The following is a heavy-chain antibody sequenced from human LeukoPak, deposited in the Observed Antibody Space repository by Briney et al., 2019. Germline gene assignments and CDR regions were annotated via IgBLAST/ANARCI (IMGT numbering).Heavy chain of an antibody. CDR2: MNPNSGNT. D-gene: IGHD5-24*01. V-gene: IGHV1-8*01. CDR3: ARDGYSSRAFDI. CDR1: GYTFTSYD. J-gene: IGHJ3*02. Sequence: EASVKVSCKASGYTFTSYDINWVRQATGQGLEWMGWMNPNSGNTGYAQKFQGRVTMTRNTSISTAYMELSSLRSEDTAVYYCARDGYSSRAFDIWGQGTMVTVSS.